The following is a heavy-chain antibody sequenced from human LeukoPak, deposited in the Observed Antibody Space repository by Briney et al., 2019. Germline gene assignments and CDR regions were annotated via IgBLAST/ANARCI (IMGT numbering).Heavy chain of an antibody. CDR1: GGTFTTYG. CDR3: ASDSEHFGEGDLDV. D-gene: IGHD3-10*01. V-gene: IGHV1-69*06. J-gene: IGHJ6*04. CDR2: IIPIFEKS. Sequence: SSVKVSCKSSGGTFTTYGTHLVRQAPGQGLEWMGAIIPIFEKSNLAQKYQGRLTITADKSTSTAYMELSRLRCEDTAVYYCASDSEHFGEGDLDVWGKGTTVTVSS.